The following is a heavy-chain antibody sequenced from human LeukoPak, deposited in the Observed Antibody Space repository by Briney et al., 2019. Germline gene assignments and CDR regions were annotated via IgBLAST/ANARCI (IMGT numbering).Heavy chain of an antibody. Sequence: GVPLSLLCAASIFPLSSYDMIGPREAPGKALEWVSAISGSGGSTYYAYCVKGRFTISRDNSKNTLYLQMNSLRAEDTAVYDCAKVGARVYCGGDCYSDYWGQGTLVSVPS. V-gene: IGHV3-23*01. CDR1: IFPLSSYD. J-gene: IGHJ4*02. CDR2: ISGSGGST. D-gene: IGHD2-21*02. CDR3: AKVGARVYCGGDCYSDY.